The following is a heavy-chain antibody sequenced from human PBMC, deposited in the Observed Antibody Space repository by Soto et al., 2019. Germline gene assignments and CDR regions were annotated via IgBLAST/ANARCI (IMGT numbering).Heavy chain of an antibody. D-gene: IGHD6-19*01. J-gene: IGHJ6*03. CDR3: AKSRDSSGWYSKFYYYYYMDV. V-gene: IGHV3-23*01. CDR2: ISGSGGST. CDR1: GFTFSSYA. Sequence: GGSLRLSYAASGFTFSSYAMSWVRQAPGKGLEWVSAISGSGGSTYYADSVKGRFTISRDNSKNTLYLQMNSLRAEDTAVYYCAKSRDSSGWYSKFYYYYYMDVWGKGTTVTVSS.